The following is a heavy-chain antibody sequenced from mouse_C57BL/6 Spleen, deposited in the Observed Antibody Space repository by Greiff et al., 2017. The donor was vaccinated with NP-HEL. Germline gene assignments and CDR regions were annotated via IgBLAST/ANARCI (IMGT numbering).Heavy chain of an antibody. D-gene: IGHD1-1*01. V-gene: IGHV1-81*01. CDR2: IYPRSGNT. CDR1: GYTFTSYG. Sequence: QVQLQQSGAELARPGASVKLSCKASGYTFTSYGISWVKQRTGQGLEWIGEIYPRSGNTYYNEKFKGKATLTADKSSSTAYMELRSLTSEDSAVYFCARHGSSYGAMDYWGQGTSVTVAS. J-gene: IGHJ4*01. CDR3: ARHGSSYGAMDY.